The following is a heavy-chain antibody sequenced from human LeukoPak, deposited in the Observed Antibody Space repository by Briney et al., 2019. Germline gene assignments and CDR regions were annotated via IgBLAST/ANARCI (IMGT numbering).Heavy chain of an antibody. J-gene: IGHJ4*02. D-gene: IGHD3-22*01. CDR2: ISYDGSNK. V-gene: IGHV3-30*18. CDR3: AKEGDYYDSSGYSDLDY. Sequence: GRSLRLSCAASGFTFSSYGMHWVRQAPGKELEWVAIISYDGSNKYYADSVKGRFTISRDNSKNTLYLQMNSLRAEDTAVYYCAKEGDYYDSSGYSDLDYWGQGTLVTVSS. CDR1: GFTFSSYG.